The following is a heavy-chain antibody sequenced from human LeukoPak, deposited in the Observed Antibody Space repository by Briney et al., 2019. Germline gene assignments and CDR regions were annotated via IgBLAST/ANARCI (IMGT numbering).Heavy chain of an antibody. CDR3: ARDSLGSGWYFYGMDV. J-gene: IGHJ6*02. V-gene: IGHV1-3*01. CDR2: INAGNGNT. D-gene: IGHD6-19*01. CDR1: GYTFTSYA. Sequence: VASVKVSCKASGYTFTSYAMHWVRQAPGQRLEWMGWINAGNGNTKYSQKFQGRVTITRDTSASTAYMELSSLRSEDTAVYYCARDSLGSGWYFYGMDVWGQGTTVTVSS.